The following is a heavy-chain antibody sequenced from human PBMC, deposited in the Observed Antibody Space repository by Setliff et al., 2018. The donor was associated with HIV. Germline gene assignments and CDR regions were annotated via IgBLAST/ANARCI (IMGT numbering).Heavy chain of an antibody. CDR2: FDPEDGET. CDR3: ARGNIGDSGSSFGNWFDP. V-gene: IGHV1-24*01. J-gene: IGHJ5*02. D-gene: IGHD1-26*01. Sequence: GASVKVSCKVSGYTVTELSINWVRQAPGKGLEWMGGFDPEDGETIYAQKFQVRVTMTEDTSTETAYMELRSLRSEDTAIYYCARGNIGDSGSSFGNWFDPWGQGTLVTVSS. CDR1: GYTVTELS.